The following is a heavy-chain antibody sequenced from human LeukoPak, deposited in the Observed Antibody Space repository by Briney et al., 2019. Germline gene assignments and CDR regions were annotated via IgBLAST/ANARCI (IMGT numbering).Heavy chain of an antibody. CDR3: ARVCYYYGSGSYLP. D-gene: IGHD3-10*01. V-gene: IGHV1-18*01. Sequence: ASVKVSCKASGYTFTSYGISWVRQAPGQGLEWMGWISAYNGNTNYAQKLQGRVTMTTDASTSTAYMELRSLRSDDTAVYYCARVCYYYGSGSYLPWGQGTLVTVSS. CDR1: GYTFTSYG. CDR2: ISAYNGNT. J-gene: IGHJ5*02.